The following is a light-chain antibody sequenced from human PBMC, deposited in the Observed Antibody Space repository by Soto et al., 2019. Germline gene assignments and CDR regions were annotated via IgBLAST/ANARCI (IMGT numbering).Light chain of an antibody. CDR2: AAS. CDR1: QGIYKW. J-gene: IGKJ4*01. Sequence: DIQMTQSPSSVSASVGDRVTITCRASQGIYKWLAWYQQKPGNAPKLLISAASSLQSGVPSRFSGSGSGTDFTLTISSLQHEDFATYYCQQANSFPLTFGGGTKVDIK. CDR3: QQANSFPLT. V-gene: IGKV1-12*01.